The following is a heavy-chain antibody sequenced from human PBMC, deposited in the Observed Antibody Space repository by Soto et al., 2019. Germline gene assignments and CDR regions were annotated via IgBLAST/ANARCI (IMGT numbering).Heavy chain of an antibody. D-gene: IGHD3-22*01. CDR3: SKAMIGSYDSDAFDV. Sequence: GPLRLSCAAPGFSFSRYGIHWVRQAPGKGLEWVAVISYDESTTFYADSVKGRFTISRDNSKNKLFLQMNSLRPEDTAVYYCSKAMIGSYDSDAFDVWGQGTMVTVSS. CDR2: ISYDESTT. CDR1: GFSFSRYG. V-gene: IGHV3-30*18. J-gene: IGHJ3*01.